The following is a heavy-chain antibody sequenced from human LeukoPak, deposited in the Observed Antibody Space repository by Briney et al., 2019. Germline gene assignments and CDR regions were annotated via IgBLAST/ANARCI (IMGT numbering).Heavy chain of an antibody. D-gene: IGHD4-17*01. Sequence: SETLSLTCTVSGGSISSYYWSWIRQPPGKGLEWIGYIYYSGSTNFNPSLKSRVPISVHTSKNQFSLKLSSVTADDTAVYYCARVRGYGDYDGFGYWGQGTLVTVSS. CDR2: IYYSGST. CDR1: GGSISSYY. CDR3: ARVRGYGDYDGFGY. J-gene: IGHJ4*02. V-gene: IGHV4-59*01.